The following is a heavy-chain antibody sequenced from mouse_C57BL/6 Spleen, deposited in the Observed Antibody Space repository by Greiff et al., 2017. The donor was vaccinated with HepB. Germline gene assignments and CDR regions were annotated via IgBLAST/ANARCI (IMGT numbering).Heavy chain of an antibody. J-gene: IGHJ4*01. CDR3: ARPLIPYYYAMDY. CDR1: GYTFTSYW. CDR2: INPSSGYT. V-gene: IGHV1-7*01. Sequence: QVQLQQSGAELAKPGASVKLSCKASGYTFTSYWMHWVKQRPGQGLVWIGYINPSSGYTKYNQKFKDKATLTADKSSSTAYMQLSSLTYEDSAVYYCARPLIPYYYAMDYWGQGTSVTVSS.